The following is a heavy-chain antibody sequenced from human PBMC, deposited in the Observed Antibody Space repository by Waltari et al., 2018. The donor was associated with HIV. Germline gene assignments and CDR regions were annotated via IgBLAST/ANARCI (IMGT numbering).Heavy chain of an antibody. D-gene: IGHD3-16*02. J-gene: IGHJ4*02. Sequence: QLQLQESGPGLVKPSETLSLTCTVSGGSISSSSYYWGWIRHPPGKGLEWIGSIYYSGSTYYNPSLKSRVTISVDTSKNQFSLKLSSVTAADTAVYYCARLGDDYVWGSYRYGVFDYWGQGTLVTVSS. CDR1: GGSISSSSYY. CDR3: ARLGDDYVWGSYRYGVFDY. CDR2: IYYSGST. V-gene: IGHV4-39*01.